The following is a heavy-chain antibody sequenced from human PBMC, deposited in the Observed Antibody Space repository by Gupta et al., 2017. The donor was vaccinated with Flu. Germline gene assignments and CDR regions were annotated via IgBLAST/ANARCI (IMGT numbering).Heavy chain of an antibody. V-gene: IGHV3-23*01. CDR1: GFTFSSYA. Sequence: EVQLLESGGGLVQPGGSLRLSCAASGFTFSSYAMSWVRQAPGTGLEWVSAISGSGGSTYYADSVKGRFTISRDNSKNTLYLQMNSLRAEDTAVYYCASPTPYDYVWGSYRGAFDYWGQRTLVTVSS. J-gene: IGHJ4*02. CDR2: ISGSGGST. CDR3: ASPTPYDYVWGSYRGAFDY. D-gene: IGHD3-16*02.